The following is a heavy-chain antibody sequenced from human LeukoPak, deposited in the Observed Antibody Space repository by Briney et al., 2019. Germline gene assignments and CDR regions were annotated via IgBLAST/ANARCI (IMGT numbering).Heavy chain of an antibody. CDR3: AGSVRGVPGTYYYYGMDV. CDR2: IYYSGST. D-gene: IGHD3-10*01. J-gene: IGHJ6*02. CDR1: GGSISSSSYY. V-gene: IGHV4-39*01. Sequence: PSETLSLTCTASGGSISSSSYYWGWIRQPPGKGLEWIGSIYYSGSTYYNPSLKSRVTISVDTSKNQFSLKLSSVTAADTAVYYCAGSVRGVPGTYYYYGMDVWGQGTTVTVSS.